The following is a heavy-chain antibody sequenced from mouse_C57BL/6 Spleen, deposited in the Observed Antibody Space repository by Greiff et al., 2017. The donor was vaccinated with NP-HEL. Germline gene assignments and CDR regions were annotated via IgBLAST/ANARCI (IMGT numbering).Heavy chain of an antibody. D-gene: IGHD2-3*01. Sequence: QVQLQQSGAELARPGASVKLSCKASGYTFTSYGISWVKQRTGQGLEWIGEIYPRSGNTYYNEKFKGKATLTADKSSSTAYMELRSLTSEDSAVYFCASLFYDGGAYWGQGTLVTVSA. V-gene: IGHV1-81*01. CDR2: IYPRSGNT. J-gene: IGHJ3*01. CDR1: GYTFTSYG. CDR3: ASLFYDGGAY.